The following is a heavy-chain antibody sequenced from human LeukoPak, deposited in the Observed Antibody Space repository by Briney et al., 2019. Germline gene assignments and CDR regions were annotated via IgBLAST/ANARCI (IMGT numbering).Heavy chain of an antibody. Sequence: ASVKVSCKASGYTFTSYGISWVRQAPGQGLEWMGWISAYNGNTNYAQKLQGRVTMTTDTSTSTAYMEPRSLRSDDTAVYYCARVERGYSYGYVSYYYYMDVWGKGTTVTVSS. V-gene: IGHV1-18*01. CDR3: ARVERGYSYGYVSYYYYMDV. CDR1: GYTFTSYG. J-gene: IGHJ6*03. D-gene: IGHD5-18*01. CDR2: ISAYNGNT.